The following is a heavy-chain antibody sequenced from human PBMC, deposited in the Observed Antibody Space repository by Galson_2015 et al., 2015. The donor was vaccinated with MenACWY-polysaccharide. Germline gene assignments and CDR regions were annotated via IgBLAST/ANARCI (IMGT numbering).Heavy chain of an antibody. J-gene: IGHJ4*02. D-gene: IGHD1-26*01. Sequence: SLRLSCAASGFTFRDYYMSWMRQVPGKGLEWVSYISDSGGTIYYADSVKGRFTISRDSAKNSLYLQLTSLRAEDTALYYCARVRGSYSVDYWGQGTLVTVSS. CDR2: ISDSGGTI. V-gene: IGHV3-11*01. CDR1: GFTFRDYY. CDR3: ARVRGSYSVDY.